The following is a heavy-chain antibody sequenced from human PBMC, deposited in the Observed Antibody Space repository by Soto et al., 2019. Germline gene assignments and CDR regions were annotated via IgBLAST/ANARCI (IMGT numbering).Heavy chain of an antibody. CDR2: ISYDGSNK. CDR3: AKGVRAAAIYFQH. CDR1: GFTFSSYG. J-gene: IGHJ1*01. V-gene: IGHV3-30*18. D-gene: IGHD6-13*01. Sequence: GGSLRLSCAASGFTFSSYGMHWVRQAPGKGLEWVAVISYDGSNKYYADSVKGRFTISRDNSKNTLYLQMNSLRAEDTAVYYCAKGVRAAAIYFQHWGQGTLVTVSS.